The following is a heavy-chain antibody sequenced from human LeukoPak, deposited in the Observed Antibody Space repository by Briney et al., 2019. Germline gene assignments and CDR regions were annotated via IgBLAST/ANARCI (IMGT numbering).Heavy chain of an antibody. Sequence: ASVKVSCTASGYTFTSYGISWVRQAPGQGLEWMGWISAYNGNTNYAQKLQGRVTLTIDTSTSTAYMELRSLRSDDTAVYYCARHAARRALYYYYGMDVWGKGTTVTVSS. J-gene: IGHJ6*04. CDR3: ARHAARRALYYYYGMDV. CDR1: GYTFTSYG. V-gene: IGHV1-18*04. D-gene: IGHD6-6*01. CDR2: ISAYNGNT.